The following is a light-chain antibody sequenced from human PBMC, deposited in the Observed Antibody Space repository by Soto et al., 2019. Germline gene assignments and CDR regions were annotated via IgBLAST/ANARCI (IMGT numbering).Light chain of an antibody. CDR3: LQDYTYPRT. J-gene: IGKJ1*01. V-gene: IGKV1-6*01. CDR1: QDVRNE. Sequence: AIQMTQSPSYLSASVGDRVTITCRASQDVRNELGWYQQKPGKAPKLLMYAASTLQSGVPSRFSGSGSGTDFTLTISSLEPEDFATYYCLQDYTYPRTFGQGTKVDIK. CDR2: AAS.